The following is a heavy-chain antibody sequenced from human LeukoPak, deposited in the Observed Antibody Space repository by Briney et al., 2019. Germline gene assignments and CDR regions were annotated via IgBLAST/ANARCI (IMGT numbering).Heavy chain of an antibody. CDR1: GFTFNNYE. CDR3: AKARHQYSSGWYGFMTGFDP. J-gene: IGHJ5*02. CDR2: ISSSGSTI. V-gene: IGHV3-48*03. Sequence: GGSLRLSCAASGFTFNNYEMNWVRQAPGKGLEWVSYISSSGSTIYYADSVKGRFTISRDNAKNSLYLQMNSLRAEDTAVYYCAKARHQYSSGWYGFMTGFDPWGQGTLVTVSS. D-gene: IGHD6-19*01.